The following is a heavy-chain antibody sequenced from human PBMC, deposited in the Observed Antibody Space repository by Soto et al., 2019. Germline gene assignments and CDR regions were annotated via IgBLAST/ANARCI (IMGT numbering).Heavy chain of an antibody. CDR2: IYYSGST. D-gene: IGHD3-3*01. CDR3: ARFLVYGYYYYGMDV. V-gene: IGHV4-59*01. Sequence: LSLTCTVAGGSISSYYWSWIRQPPGKGLEWIGYIYYSGSTNYNPSLKSRVTISVDTSKNQFSLKLSSVTAADTAVYYCARFLVYGYYYYGMDVWGEGTTVTVSS. J-gene: IGHJ6*02. CDR1: GGSISSYY.